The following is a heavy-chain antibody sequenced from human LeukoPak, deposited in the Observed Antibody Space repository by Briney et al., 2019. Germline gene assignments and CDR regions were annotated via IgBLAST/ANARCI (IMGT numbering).Heavy chain of an antibody. V-gene: IGHV1-69*13. CDR3: ASLAATPVYYYYGMDV. CDR1: GGTFSSYA. CDR2: IIPIFGTA. D-gene: IGHD2-15*01. Sequence: GASVKVSCTASGGTFSSYAISWVRQAPGQGLEWMGGIIPIFGTANYAQKFQGRVTITADESTSTAYMELSSLRSEDTAVYYCASLAATPVYYYYGMDVWGQGTTVTVSS. J-gene: IGHJ6*02.